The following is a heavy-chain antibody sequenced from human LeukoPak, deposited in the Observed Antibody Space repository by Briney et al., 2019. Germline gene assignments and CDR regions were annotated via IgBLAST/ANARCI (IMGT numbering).Heavy chain of an antibody. CDR2: IYYSGST. CDR1: GGSISSGGYY. V-gene: IGHV4-31*03. J-gene: IGHJ4*02. CDR3: ARVGTYYDFWSGYYNRVYFDY. Sequence: SETLSLTCTVSGGSISSGGYYWNWIRQHPGKGLEWIGYIYYSGSTYYNPSLKSRVTISLDTSKNQFSLKLSSVTAADTAVYYCARVGTYYDFWSGYYNRVYFDYRGQGTLVTVSS. D-gene: IGHD3-3*01.